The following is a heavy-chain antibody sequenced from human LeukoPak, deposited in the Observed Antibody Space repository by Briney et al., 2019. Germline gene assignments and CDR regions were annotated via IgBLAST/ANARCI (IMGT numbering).Heavy chain of an antibody. D-gene: IGHD3-9*01. V-gene: IGHV4-34*01. CDR2: INHSGST. J-gene: IGHJ4*02. CDR1: GGSISSYY. CDR3: ARGPRRPAGYFIY. Sequence: SETLSLTCTVSGGSISSYYWSWIRQPPGKGLEWIGEINHSGSTNYNPSLKSRVTISEDTSKNQFSLKLSSVTAADTAVYYCARGPRRPAGYFIYWGQGTLVTVSS.